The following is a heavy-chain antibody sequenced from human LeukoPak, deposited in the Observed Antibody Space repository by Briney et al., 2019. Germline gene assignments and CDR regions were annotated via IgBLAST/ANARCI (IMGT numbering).Heavy chain of an antibody. CDR1: GGTFSSYA. D-gene: IGHD3-16*01. Sequence: GSSVKVSCKASGGTFSSYAISWVRQAPGQGLEWMGGIIPIFGTANYAQKFQGRVTITADKSTSTAYMELRSLRSDDTAVYYCARVGEPRGWFDPWGQGTLVTVSS. V-gene: IGHV1-69*06. CDR2: IIPIFGTA. J-gene: IGHJ5*02. CDR3: ARVGEPRGWFDP.